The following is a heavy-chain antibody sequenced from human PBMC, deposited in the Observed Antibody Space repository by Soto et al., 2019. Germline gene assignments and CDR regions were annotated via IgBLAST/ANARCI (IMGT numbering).Heavy chain of an antibody. V-gene: IGHV2-5*02. D-gene: IGHD2-2*01. CDR1: GFSLRTSGVA. Sequence: QITLKESGPTLVKPTQTLTLTCTFSGFSLRTSGVAVRWIRQDLGKALEWLALIYSDDDKRYTPSLKRRLTITPDTTKKQSVLNMTNLEPVDTATYALAHRSKVESFSSTSCYVWFDPWGQGTLVTVSS. CDR3: AHRSKVESFSSTSCYVWFDP. CDR2: IYSDDDK. J-gene: IGHJ5*02.